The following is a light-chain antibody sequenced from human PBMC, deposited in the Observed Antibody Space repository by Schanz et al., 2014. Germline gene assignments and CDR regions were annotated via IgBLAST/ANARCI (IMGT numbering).Light chain of an antibody. CDR1: QSVSSN. CDR2: GAS. J-gene: IGKJ1*01. Sequence: EIVMTQSPATLSVSPGERATLSCRASQSVSSNLAWYQQKPGQAPRLLIYGASTRATGIPARFSGSGSGTEFTLTISSLQSEDLAVYYCQQYNNWPPRTFGQGTKVEMK. V-gene: IGKV3-15*01. CDR3: QQYNNWPPRT.